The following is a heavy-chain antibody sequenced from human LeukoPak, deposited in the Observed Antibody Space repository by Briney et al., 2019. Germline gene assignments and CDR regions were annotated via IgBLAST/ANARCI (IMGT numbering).Heavy chain of an antibody. Sequence: SETLSLTCSVSGASITTYYWNWTRQSPGKGLEWIGYMYHTGTSDYNPSLQSRVTISLDTPSNKVSLTLTSVTAADTAAYYCATTRGYSTNDAFDIWGQGTRVIVSS. V-gene: IGHV4-59*01. D-gene: IGHD5-18*01. CDR3: ATTRGYSTNDAFDI. CDR2: MYHTGTS. J-gene: IGHJ3*02. CDR1: GASITTYY.